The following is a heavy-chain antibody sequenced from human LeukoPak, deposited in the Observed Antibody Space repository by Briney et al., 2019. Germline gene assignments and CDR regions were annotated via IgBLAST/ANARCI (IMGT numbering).Heavy chain of an antibody. CDR1: GGSISSYY. V-gene: IGHV4-59*01. CDR2: IYDSRST. Sequence: PSETLSLTCTVSGGSISSYYWSWIRQPPGKGLEWIGYIYDSRSTNYNPSLKSRVTISVDTSKNQFSLKLSSVTAADTAVYYCASGVPTRNYDILTGYSVYFVYWRQGTLVTVSS. CDR3: ASGVPTRNYDILTGYSVYFVY. J-gene: IGHJ4*02. D-gene: IGHD3-9*01.